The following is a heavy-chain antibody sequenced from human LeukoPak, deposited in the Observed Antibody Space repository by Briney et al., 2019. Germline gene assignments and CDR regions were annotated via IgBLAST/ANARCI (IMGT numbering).Heavy chain of an antibody. CDR1: GFMFEDYV. D-gene: IGHD3-16*01. CDR3: SKSPSFTLGGGYLDS. Sequence: PGRSLRLSCVGSGFMFEDYVMHWVRQPPGKGLEWVAGISWNSDLIGYEDSVKGRFTISRDNDRKTLHLQMNSLRLEDMAFYYCSKSPSFTLGGGYLDSWGQGTLVAVSS. J-gene: IGHJ4*02. V-gene: IGHV3-9*03. CDR2: ISWNSDLI.